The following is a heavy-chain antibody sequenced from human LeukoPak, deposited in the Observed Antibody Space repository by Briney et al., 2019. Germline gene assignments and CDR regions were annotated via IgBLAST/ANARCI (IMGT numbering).Heavy chain of an antibody. CDR1: GYTFTGYY. J-gene: IGHJ5*02. V-gene: IGHV1-18*04. Sequence: ASVKVSCKASGYTFTGYYMHWVRQAPGQGLEWMGWINPNSGNTNYAQKLQGRVTMTTDTSTSTAYMELRSLRSDDTAVYYCARGAAAGDNWFDPWGQGTLVTVSS. D-gene: IGHD6-13*01. CDR2: INPNSGNT. CDR3: ARGAAAGDNWFDP.